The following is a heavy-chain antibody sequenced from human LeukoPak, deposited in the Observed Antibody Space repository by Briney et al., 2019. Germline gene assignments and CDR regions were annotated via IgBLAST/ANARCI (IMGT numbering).Heavy chain of an antibody. CDR2: IHADSGNT. V-gene: IGHV1-3*01. CDR1: GYTFTTYY. CDR3: TIGLAGDWDAFDI. J-gene: IGHJ3*02. D-gene: IGHD6-19*01. Sequence: ASVKVSCKASGYTFTTYYIHWVRQAPGQRLEWMGWIHADSGNTKYSQKLQGRVAIARDTSASTIYMELTSLRIEDTAVYFCTIGLAGDWDAFDIWGLGTMVTVSS.